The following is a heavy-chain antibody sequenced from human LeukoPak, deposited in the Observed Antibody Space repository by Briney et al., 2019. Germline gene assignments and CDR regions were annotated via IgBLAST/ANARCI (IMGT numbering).Heavy chain of an antibody. CDR1: GFTFDDYA. Sequence: GASLRLSCAASGFTFDDYAMHWVRQAPGKGLELVSLISGDGGSAYYADSVKGRFTISRDNSKNSLYLQMNSLRTEDTALYYCAKDGVAVSYNYFDYWGQGTLVTVSS. V-gene: IGHV3-43*02. CDR2: ISGDGGSA. CDR3: AKDGVAVSYNYFDY. J-gene: IGHJ4*02. D-gene: IGHD6-19*01.